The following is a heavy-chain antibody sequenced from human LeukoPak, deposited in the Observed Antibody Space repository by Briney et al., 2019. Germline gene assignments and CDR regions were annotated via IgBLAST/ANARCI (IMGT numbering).Heavy chain of an antibody. D-gene: IGHD2-2*01. CDR1: GYSISSGYY. Sequence: SETLSLTCTVSGYSISSGYYWGWIRQPPGKGLEWIGSIYHSGSTYYNPSLKSRVTISVDTSKNQFSLKLSSVTAADTAVYYCARHADYNYNYMDVWGKGTTVTISS. V-gene: IGHV4-38-2*02. J-gene: IGHJ6*03. CDR2: IYHSGST. CDR3: ARHADYNYNYMDV.